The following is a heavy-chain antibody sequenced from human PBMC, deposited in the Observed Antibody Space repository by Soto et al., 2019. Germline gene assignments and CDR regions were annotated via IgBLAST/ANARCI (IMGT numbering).Heavy chain of an antibody. Sequence: EVQLVESGGGLVQPGGSLRLSCAASGFTFSPFWMHWVRQVPGKGPVWVSRINSDGNSTSYADSVKGRFTISRDNAKNPLYLQMTSLRAEDTAVYYSARGSNHFDYWGQGTLVTVSS. CDR3: ARGSNHFDY. CDR2: INSDGNST. J-gene: IGHJ4*02. D-gene: IGHD4-4*01. CDR1: GFTFSPFW. V-gene: IGHV3-74*01.